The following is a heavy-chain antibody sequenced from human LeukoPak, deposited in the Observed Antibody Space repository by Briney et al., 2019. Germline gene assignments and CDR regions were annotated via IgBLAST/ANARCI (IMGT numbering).Heavy chain of an antibody. CDR1: GFTFSTSA. CDR2: ISASSGRT. CDR3: AKDRVGSGYPQYYFDY. Sequence: PGGSLRLSCAASGFTFSTSAMSWVRQAPGKGLEWVSGISASSGRTYYGASVKGRFTISRDNSKNTLYLQMNSLRAEDTAVYYCAKDRVGSGYPQYYFDYWGQGTLVTVSS. J-gene: IGHJ4*02. D-gene: IGHD3-22*01. V-gene: IGHV3-23*01.